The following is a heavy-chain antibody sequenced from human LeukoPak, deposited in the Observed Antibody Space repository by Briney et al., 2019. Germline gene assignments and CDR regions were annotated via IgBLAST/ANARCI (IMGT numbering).Heavy chain of an antibody. J-gene: IGHJ2*01. Sequence: SQTLSLTCAVSGGSISSGGYSWSWIRQPPGKGLEWIGYIYHSGSTYYNPSLKSRVTISVDRSKTQFSLKLSSVTAADTAVYYCARVKVGATNYWYFDLWGRGTLVTVSS. CDR3: ARVKVGATNYWYFDL. CDR1: GGSISSGGYS. CDR2: IYHSGST. D-gene: IGHD1-26*01. V-gene: IGHV4-30-2*01.